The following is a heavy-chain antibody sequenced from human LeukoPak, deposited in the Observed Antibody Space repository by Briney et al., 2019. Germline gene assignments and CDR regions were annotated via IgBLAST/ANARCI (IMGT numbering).Heavy chain of an antibody. CDR3: ARGGLRPYAFDI. Sequence: SETLSLTCIVSGYSISSGYYWGWIRQPPGKGLEWIGNIHHSGSTYYNPSLKSRVTISVDTSKNQLSLKLSSVTAADTAVYYCARGGLRPYAFDIWGQGTMVTVSS. J-gene: IGHJ3*02. CDR2: IHHSGST. CDR1: GYSISSGYY. V-gene: IGHV4-38-2*02. D-gene: IGHD5-18*01.